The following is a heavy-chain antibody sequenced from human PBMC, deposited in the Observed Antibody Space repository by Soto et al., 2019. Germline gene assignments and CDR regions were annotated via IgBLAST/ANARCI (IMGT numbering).Heavy chain of an antibody. D-gene: IGHD2-15*01. V-gene: IGHV1-18*01. J-gene: IGHJ4*02. Sequence: GASVKVSCKASGYTFTTYAITWVRQAPGHGLEWMGWISAYNGNTNYAQRLQGRVTMTTDTSTSTAYMELRSLRSDDTAVYYCARDPSVYCGGGSCPSFFDSWGQGTRVTVSS. CDR2: ISAYNGNT. CDR1: GYTFTTYA. CDR3: ARDPSVYCGGGSCPSFFDS.